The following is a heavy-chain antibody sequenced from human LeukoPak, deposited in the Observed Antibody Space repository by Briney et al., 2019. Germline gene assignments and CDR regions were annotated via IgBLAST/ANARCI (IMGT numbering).Heavy chain of an antibody. D-gene: IGHD6-13*01. CDR1: GFTFDDYG. CDR3: ARTTYSSSWYYFDY. J-gene: IGHJ4*02. V-gene: IGHV3-20*04. CDR2: INWNGGST. Sequence: GGSLRLSCAASGFTFDDYGMSWVRQAPGKGLEWVSGINWNGGSTGYADSVKGRFTISRDNAKNSLYLQMNSLRAEDTALYYCARTTYSSSWYYFDYWGQGTLVTVSS.